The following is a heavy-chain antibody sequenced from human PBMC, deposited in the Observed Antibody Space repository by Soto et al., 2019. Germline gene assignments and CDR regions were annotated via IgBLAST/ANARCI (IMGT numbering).Heavy chain of an antibody. J-gene: IGHJ4*02. V-gene: IGHV3-7*01. CDR3: ASSGAYYGLNALTFDY. Sequence: GGSLRLSCAASGFTFSSYWMSWVRQAPGKGLEWVANIKQDGSEKYYVDSVKGRFTISRDNAKNSLYLQMNSLRAEDTAVYYCASSGAYYGLNALTFDYWGQGTLVTVS. CDR1: GFTFSSYW. CDR2: IKQDGSEK. D-gene: IGHD3-10*01.